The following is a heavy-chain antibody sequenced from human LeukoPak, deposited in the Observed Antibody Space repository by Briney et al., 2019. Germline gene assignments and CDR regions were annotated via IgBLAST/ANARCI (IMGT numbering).Heavy chain of an antibody. Sequence: WETLSLTCTVSGGSISSYYWSWIRQPPGKGLEWIGYIYYSGSTNYSPSLKSRVTISVDTSKNPFSLKLSSVTAADTAVYYCARQGYSAYEILDYWGQGTLVTVSS. V-gene: IGHV4-59*08. CDR3: ARQGYSAYEILDY. D-gene: IGHD5-12*01. J-gene: IGHJ4*02. CDR1: GGSISSYY. CDR2: IYYSGST.